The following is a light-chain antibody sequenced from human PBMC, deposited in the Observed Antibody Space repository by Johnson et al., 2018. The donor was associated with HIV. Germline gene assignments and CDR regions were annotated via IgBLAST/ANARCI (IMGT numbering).Light chain of an antibody. Sequence: QSVLTQPPSVSAAPGQKVTISCSGSSSNIGNNYVSWYQQLPGTAPKLLIYKNNERPSGIPDRFSGSKSGTSATLGITGLQTGDEADYYCGTWDSRLTSYVFGTGTKVTV. V-gene: IGLV1-51*02. J-gene: IGLJ1*01. CDR2: KNN. CDR3: GTWDSRLTSYV. CDR1: SSNIGNNY.